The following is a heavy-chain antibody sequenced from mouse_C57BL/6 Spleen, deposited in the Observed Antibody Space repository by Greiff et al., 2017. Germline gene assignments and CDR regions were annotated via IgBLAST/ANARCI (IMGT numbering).Heavy chain of an antibody. CDR1: GFTFSSYA. J-gene: IGHJ3*01. D-gene: IGHD1-1*01. CDR3: TRDRDYYDSSPFAY. Sequence: EVQVVESGEGLVKPGGSLKLSCAASGFTFSSYAMSWVRQTPEQRLEWVAYISSGGDYIYYADTVKGRFTISRDNARNTLYLQMSRLKSEDTAMYYCTRDRDYYDSSPFAYWGQGTLVTVSA. V-gene: IGHV5-9-1*02. CDR2: ISSGGDYI.